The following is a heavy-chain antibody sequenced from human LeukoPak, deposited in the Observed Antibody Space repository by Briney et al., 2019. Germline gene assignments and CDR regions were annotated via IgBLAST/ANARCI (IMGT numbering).Heavy chain of an antibody. D-gene: IGHD1-7*01. CDR3: ARAGETGTTGGSLIDY. CDR2: ISSSSSYI. J-gene: IGHJ4*02. V-gene: IGHV3-21*01. CDR1: GFTFSSYS. Sequence: GGSLRLSCAASGFTFSSYSMNWVRQAPGKGLEWVSSISSSSSYIYYADSVKGRFTISRDNAKNSLYLQMNSLRAEDTAVYYCARAGETGTTGGSLIDYWGQGTLVTVSP.